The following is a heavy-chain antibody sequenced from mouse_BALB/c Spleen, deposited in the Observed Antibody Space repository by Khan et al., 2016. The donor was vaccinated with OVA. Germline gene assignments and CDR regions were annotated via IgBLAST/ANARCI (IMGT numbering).Heavy chain of an antibody. CDR3: AKRDNSYYAMDY. D-gene: IGHD1-3*01. CDR1: GFSLSSYG. J-gene: IGHJ4*01. V-gene: IGHV2-3*01. Sequence: QVQLKESGPGLVAPSQSLSITCTVSGFSLSSYGVNWVRQPPGKGLEWLGVIWGDGSTNYHSALKSRLNINKDNSKSQVFLKLNSLQTDDTATYFGAKRDNSYYAMDYGGQGTSVTV. CDR2: IWGDGST.